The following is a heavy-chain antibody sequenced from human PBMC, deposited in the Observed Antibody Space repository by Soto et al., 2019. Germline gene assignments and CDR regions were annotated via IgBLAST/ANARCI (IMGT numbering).Heavy chain of an antibody. Sequence: GGSLRLSCAASGFTFSSYDMHWVRQATGKGLEWVSAIGTAGDTHYPGSVKGRFTISRENAKNSLYLQMNSLRAGDTAVYYCAREGKLEYSSSSGGMDVWGQGTTVTVSS. V-gene: IGHV3-13*01. D-gene: IGHD6-6*01. CDR1: GFTFSSYD. CDR2: IGTAGDT. CDR3: AREGKLEYSSSSGGMDV. J-gene: IGHJ6*02.